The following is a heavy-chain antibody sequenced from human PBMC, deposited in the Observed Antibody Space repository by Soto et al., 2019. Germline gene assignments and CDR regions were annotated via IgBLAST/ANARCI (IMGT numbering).Heavy chain of an antibody. D-gene: IGHD6-19*01. J-gene: IGHJ6*03. Sequence: GESLKISCKGSGYRFTSYWIGWVRQMPGKGLEWMGIIYPGDSDTRYSPSFQGQVTISADKSISTAYLQWSSLKASDTAMYYCARSLAMAGTYYYYMDVWGKGTTVTVS. CDR3: ARSLAMAGTYYYYMDV. CDR1: GYRFTSYW. V-gene: IGHV5-51*01. CDR2: IYPGDSDT.